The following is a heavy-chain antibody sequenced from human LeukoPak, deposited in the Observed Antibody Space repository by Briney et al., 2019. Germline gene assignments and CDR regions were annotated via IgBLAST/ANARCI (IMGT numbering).Heavy chain of an antibody. D-gene: IGHD4-17*01. CDR1: GYSFSDYW. Sequence: RGESLKISCKGSGYSFSDYWIGWVRQMPGKGLELMGIIYPGDSDTRSRPSFQGQVTISADKSISTAYLQWSSLEASDTAMYYCARLHGDYAYFQPWGQGTLVTVSS. J-gene: IGHJ1*01. V-gene: IGHV5-51*01. CDR2: IYPGDSDT. CDR3: ARLHGDYAYFQP.